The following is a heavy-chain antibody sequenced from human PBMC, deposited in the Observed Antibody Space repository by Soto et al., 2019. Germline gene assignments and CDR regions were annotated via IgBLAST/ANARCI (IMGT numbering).Heavy chain of an antibody. J-gene: IGHJ5*02. CDR1: GGSVSSGSYD. CDR2: IYYSGST. CDR3: ATRYCSGGSCYWFDP. V-gene: IGHV4-61*01. D-gene: IGHD2-15*01. Sequence: QVQLQESGPGLVKPSETLSLTCTVSGGSVSSGSYDWSWIRQPPGKGLEWIGYIYYSGSTNYNPSLKSRVTISVDTSKNQFSLKRSYVTAADTAVYYCATRYCSGGSCYWFDPWGQGTLVTVSS.